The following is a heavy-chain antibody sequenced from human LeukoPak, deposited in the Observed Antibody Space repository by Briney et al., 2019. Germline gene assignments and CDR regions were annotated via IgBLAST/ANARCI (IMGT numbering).Heavy chain of an antibody. CDR3: AKGSMYYYYMDV. CDR2: ISGSGGST. J-gene: IGHJ6*03. Sequence: PGGSLRLSCAASGFTFSSYAMSWVRQAPGKGLEWVSVISGSGGSTYYADSVKGRFTISRDNSKNTLYLQMNSLRAEDTAVYYCAKGSMYYYYMDVWGKGTTVTVSS. V-gene: IGHV3-23*01. CDR1: GFTFSSYA.